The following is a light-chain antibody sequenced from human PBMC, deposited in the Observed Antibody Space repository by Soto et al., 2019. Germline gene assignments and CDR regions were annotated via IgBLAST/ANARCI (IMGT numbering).Light chain of an antibody. CDR1: QRVSSSY. CDR3: QQYGSSPLT. J-gene: IGKJ5*01. Sequence: EIGLTQSPAALSLAPGEVATLSFRASQRVSSSYLAWYQQTNGQAPRILIHGASSRATGPPDRISGSGSGTDFNLTISRLETEDFAVYYCQQYGSSPLTFGQGTRLEI. V-gene: IGKV3-20*01. CDR2: GAS.